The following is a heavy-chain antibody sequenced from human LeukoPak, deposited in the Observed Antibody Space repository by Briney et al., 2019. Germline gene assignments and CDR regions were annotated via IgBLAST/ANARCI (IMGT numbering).Heavy chain of an antibody. V-gene: IGHV1-8*01. Sequence: GASVKVSCKASGYTFTSYDINWVRQATGQGLEWMGWMNPNSGNTGYAQKFQGRVTMTRNTSISTAYMELSSLRSEDTAVYYCAREAGGAVGWPFDYWGQGTLVTVSS. CDR1: GYTFTSYD. CDR2: MNPNSGNT. D-gene: IGHD3-10*01. J-gene: IGHJ4*02. CDR3: AREAGGAVGWPFDY.